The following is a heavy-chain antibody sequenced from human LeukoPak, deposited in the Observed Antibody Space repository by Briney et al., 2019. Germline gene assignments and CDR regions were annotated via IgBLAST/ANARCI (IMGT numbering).Heavy chain of an antibody. Sequence: GRSLRLSCAASGFTFSDFYMSWIRQAPGNGLEWVSYITSAGRAIYYADSVQGRFTISRDNARNSLYLQMNGLRAEDTAVYYCASDIVATSGDFWGQGTLVTVSS. V-gene: IGHV3-11*01. D-gene: IGHD5-12*01. J-gene: IGHJ4*02. CDR1: GFTFSDFY. CDR2: ITSAGRAI. CDR3: ASDIVATSGDF.